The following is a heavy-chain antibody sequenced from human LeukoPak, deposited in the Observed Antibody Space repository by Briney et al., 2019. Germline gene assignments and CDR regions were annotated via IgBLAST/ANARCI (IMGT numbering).Heavy chain of an antibody. Sequence: SETLSLTCTVSGGSISSYYWSWIRQPPGKGLEWIGYIYYSGSTNYNPSLKSRVTISVDTSKNQFSLKLSSVTAADTAVYYCARHGGSHPDAFDIWGQGTMVTVSS. CDR2: IYYSGST. V-gene: IGHV4-59*08. CDR1: GGSISSYY. CDR3: ARHGGSHPDAFDI. D-gene: IGHD1-26*01. J-gene: IGHJ3*02.